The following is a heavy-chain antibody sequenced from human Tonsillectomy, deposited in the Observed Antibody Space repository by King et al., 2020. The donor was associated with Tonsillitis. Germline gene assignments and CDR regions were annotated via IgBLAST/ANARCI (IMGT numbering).Heavy chain of an antibody. D-gene: IGHD3-3*01. CDR1: GFTFSSYG. CDR3: ARNTIFGVVIMGEGGNYMDV. Sequence: VQLVESGGGVVQPGRSLRLSCAASGFTFSSYGMHWVRQAPGKGLEWVALIWYDGSNKYYTDSVKGRFTISRDNSKNTLYLQMNSLRAVDTAVYYCARNTIFGVVIMGEGGNYMDVWGKGTTVTVSS. J-gene: IGHJ6*03. CDR2: IWYDGSNK. V-gene: IGHV3-33*08.